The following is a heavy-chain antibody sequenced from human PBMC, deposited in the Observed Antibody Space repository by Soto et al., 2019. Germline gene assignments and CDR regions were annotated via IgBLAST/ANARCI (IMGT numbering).Heavy chain of an antibody. CDR3: ARPLEWELLSRYYYYGMDV. CDR2: IIPIFGTA. D-gene: IGHD1-26*01. CDR1: GGTFSSYA. Sequence: SVKVSCKASGGTFSSYAISWVRQAPGQGLEWMGGIIPIFGTANYAQKFQGRVTITADKSTSTAYMELSSLRSEDTAVYYCARPLEWELLSRYYYYGMDVWGQGTTVTVSS. J-gene: IGHJ6*02. V-gene: IGHV1-69*06.